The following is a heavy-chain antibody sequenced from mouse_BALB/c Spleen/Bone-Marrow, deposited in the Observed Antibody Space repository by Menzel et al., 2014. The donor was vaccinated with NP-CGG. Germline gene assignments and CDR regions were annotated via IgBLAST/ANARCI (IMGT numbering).Heavy chain of an antibody. CDR2: ISTYSGNT. J-gene: IGHJ3*01. CDR1: GYTFTVYA. Sequence: VQLQQSGPELVRPGVSVKISCKGSGYTFTVYAMHWVKQSHAKSLAWIGVISTYSGNTNYNQKFKGKAPMTVDKSSSTAYMELARLTSEDSAIYYCARGYYGSSYLFAYWGQGTLVTVSA. D-gene: IGHD1-1*01. CDR3: ARGYYGSSYLFAY. V-gene: IGHV1-67*01.